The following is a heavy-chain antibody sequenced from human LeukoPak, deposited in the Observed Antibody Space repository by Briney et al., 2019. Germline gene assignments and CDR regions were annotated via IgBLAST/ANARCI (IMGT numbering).Heavy chain of an antibody. CDR3: AKSPYSSGWPPFDY. D-gene: IGHD6-19*01. CDR1: GFTFSSYG. CDR2: ISGSGSST. Sequence: GGSLRLSCAASGFTFSSYGMSWVRQAPGKGLEWVSAISGSGSSTYYADSVKGRFTISRDNSKNTLYLQMNSLRAEDTAVYYCAKSPYSSGWPPFDYWGQGTLVTVSS. J-gene: IGHJ4*02. V-gene: IGHV3-23*01.